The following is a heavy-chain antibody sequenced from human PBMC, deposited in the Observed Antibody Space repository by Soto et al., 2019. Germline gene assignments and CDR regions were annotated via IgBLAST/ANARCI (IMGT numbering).Heavy chain of an antibody. V-gene: IGHV1-58*01. CDR2: IVVGSGNT. Sequence: SVKVSCKASGFTFTSSAVQWVRQARGQRLEWIGWIVVGSGNTNYAQKFQERVTITRDMSTSTAYMELSSLRSEDTAVYYCAAVQIVGATYFDYWGQGALVTVSS. J-gene: IGHJ4*02. CDR1: GFTFTSSA. D-gene: IGHD1-26*01. CDR3: AAVQIVGATYFDY.